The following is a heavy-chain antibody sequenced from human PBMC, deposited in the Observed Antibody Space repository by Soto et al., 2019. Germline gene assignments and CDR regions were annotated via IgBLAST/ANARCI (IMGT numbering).Heavy chain of an antibody. Sequence: EVQLLESGGGLVQPGGSLRLSCAASGFTFSSYAMSWVRQAPGKGLEWVSAISGSGGSTYYADSVKGRFTISRDNSKNTLFLQMNSLRAEDTAVYYCATGGRAYSSGWYILDYWGQGTLVTVSS. CDR2: ISGSGGST. CDR1: GFTFSSYA. CDR3: ATGGRAYSSGWYILDY. V-gene: IGHV3-23*01. D-gene: IGHD6-19*01. J-gene: IGHJ4*02.